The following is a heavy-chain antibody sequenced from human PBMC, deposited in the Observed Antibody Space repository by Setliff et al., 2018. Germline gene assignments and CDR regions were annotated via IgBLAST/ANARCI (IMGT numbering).Heavy chain of an antibody. CDR1: GGSISSYY. CDR2: IYIGGSA. V-gene: IGHV4-4*08. Sequence: PSETLSLTCTVSGGSISSYYWSWIRQPAGKGLEWIGHIYIGGSANYNPSLKSRVTISVDTSKNQFSLKLNSVTAADTGVYYCARHVGGAGGLDYWGQGTLVTVSS. CDR3: ARHVGGAGGLDY. D-gene: IGHD1-26*01. J-gene: IGHJ4*02.